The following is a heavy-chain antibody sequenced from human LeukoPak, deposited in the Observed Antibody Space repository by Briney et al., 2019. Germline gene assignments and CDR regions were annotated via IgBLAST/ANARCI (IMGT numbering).Heavy chain of an antibody. D-gene: IGHD4-17*01. CDR2: MHYSGTT. Sequence: SETLSLTCTVSGDSVSSYYWSWIRQPPGKGLEWLGYMHYSGTTNYNPALKSRVTISVDTSKNQFSLKLSSVTAADTAVYYCARGGTTVTPGLLWFDPWGQGTLVTVSS. V-gene: IGHV4-59*02. CDR1: GDSVSSYY. CDR3: ARGGTTVTPGLLWFDP. J-gene: IGHJ5*02.